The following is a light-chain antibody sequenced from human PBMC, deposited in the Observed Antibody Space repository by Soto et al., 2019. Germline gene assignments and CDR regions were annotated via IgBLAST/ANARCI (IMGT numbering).Light chain of an antibody. V-gene: IGLV1-44*01. J-gene: IGLJ1*01. CDR1: SSNIGSNT. CDR3: AAWDHSLNGYV. Sequence: QSVLTQPPSTSGTPGQRVTISCSGSSSNIGSNTVNWYQHLPGTAPKLLIYSNNQRPSGVPDRFSGSKSGTSAFLAVSGLQSEDEADYYCAAWDHSLNGYVFGTGTKVTVL. CDR2: SNN.